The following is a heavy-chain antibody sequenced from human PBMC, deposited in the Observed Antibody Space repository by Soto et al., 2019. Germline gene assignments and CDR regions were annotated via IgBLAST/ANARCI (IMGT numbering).Heavy chain of an antibody. CDR2: IYYGGST. D-gene: IGHD3-22*01. CDR3: ARLRYYDSSGYYSPSFDY. V-gene: IGHV4-39*01. CDR1: GGSISSSSYY. Sequence: SETLSLTCTVSGGSISSSSYYWGWIRQPPGKGLEWVGSIYYGGSTYYNPSLKSRVTISVDTSKNQFSLKLSSVTAADTAVYYCARLRYYDSSGYYSPSFDYWGQGTLVTVSS. J-gene: IGHJ4*02.